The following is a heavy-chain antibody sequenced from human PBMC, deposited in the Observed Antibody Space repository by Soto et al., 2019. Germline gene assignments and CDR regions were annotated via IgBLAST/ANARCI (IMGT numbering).Heavy chain of an antibody. J-gene: IGHJ4*02. V-gene: IGHV4-34*01. CDR1: GGSFSGYY. CDR2: INHSGST. D-gene: IGHD4-17*01. CDR3: ARGRLPTVTTSYFDY. Sequence: SETLSLTCAVYGGSFSGYYWSWIRQPPGKGLEWIGEINHSGSTNYNPSLKSRVTISVDTSKNQFSLKLSSVTAADTAVYYCARGRLPTVTTSYFDYWGQGTLVTVSS.